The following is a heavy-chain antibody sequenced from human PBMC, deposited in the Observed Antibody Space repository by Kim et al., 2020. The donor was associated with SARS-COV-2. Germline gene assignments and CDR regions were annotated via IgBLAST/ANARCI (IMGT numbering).Heavy chain of an antibody. Sequence: SVKVSCKASGGTFSSYAISWVRQAPGQGLEWMGGIIPIFGTANYAQKFQGRVTITADESTSTAYMELSSLRSEDTAVYYCARTVPAAMPLYYYYYYGMDVWGQGTTVTVSS. CDR1: GGTFSSYA. D-gene: IGHD2-2*01. CDR3: ARTVPAAMPLYYYYYYGMDV. CDR2: IIPIFGTA. V-gene: IGHV1-69*13. J-gene: IGHJ6*02.